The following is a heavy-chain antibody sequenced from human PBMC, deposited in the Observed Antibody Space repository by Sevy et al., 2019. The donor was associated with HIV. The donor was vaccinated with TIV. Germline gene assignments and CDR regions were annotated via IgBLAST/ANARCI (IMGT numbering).Heavy chain of an antibody. Sequence: GGSLRLSCAASGFTFSSYAMHWVRQAPGKGLEWVAVISYDGSNKYYADSVKGRFTISRDNSKNTLYLQMNSLRAEDTAMYYCARAIVGATSSFDYWGQGTLVTVSS. V-gene: IGHV3-30-3*01. D-gene: IGHD1-26*01. J-gene: IGHJ4*02. CDR1: GFTFSSYA. CDR3: ARAIVGATSSFDY. CDR2: ISYDGSNK.